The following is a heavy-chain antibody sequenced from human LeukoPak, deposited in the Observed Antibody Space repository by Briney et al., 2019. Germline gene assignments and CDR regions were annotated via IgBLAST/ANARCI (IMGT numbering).Heavy chain of an antibody. J-gene: IGHJ3*02. CDR2: IYYSGST. D-gene: IGHD3-9*01. V-gene: IGHV4-39*07. CDR3: ARDPTYYDILTGYTPDAFDI. CDR1: GGSISSSSYY. Sequence: SETLSLTCTVSGGSISSSSYYWGWIRQPPGKGLEWIGSIYYSGSTYYNPSLKSRVTISVDTSKNQFSLKLSSVTAADTAVYYCARDPTYYDILTGYTPDAFDIWGQGTMVTVSS.